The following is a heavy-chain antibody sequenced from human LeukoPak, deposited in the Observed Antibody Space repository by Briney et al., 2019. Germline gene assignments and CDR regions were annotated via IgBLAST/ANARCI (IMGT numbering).Heavy chain of an antibody. J-gene: IGHJ6*02. CDR2: VYYSGRT. CDR1: GGSISSYY. CDR3: ARVWGFSLYDGMDV. V-gene: IGHV4-59*01. D-gene: IGHD2-21*01. Sequence: PSETLSLTRTLSGGSISSYYWSWIRPPPGKGLEWIGYVYYSGRTNYNPSLKSRVSISVDTSKNQFSLKLSSVTAADTAVYYCARVWGFSLYDGMDVWSQGTTVT.